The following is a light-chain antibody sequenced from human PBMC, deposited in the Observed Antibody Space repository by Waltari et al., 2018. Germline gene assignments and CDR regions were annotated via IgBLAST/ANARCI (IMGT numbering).Light chain of an antibody. CDR3: QQYNTYPWT. J-gene: IGKJ1*01. Sequence: DIQMTQSPSTLSASVGDRVTITCRASQSISNWLAWYHQKPGKAPKRLIYKASSLESGVPSRFSGSGSGTEFTLTISSLQPDDFATYYCQQYNTYPWTFGQGTKVEIK. CDR1: QSISNW. CDR2: KAS. V-gene: IGKV1-5*03.